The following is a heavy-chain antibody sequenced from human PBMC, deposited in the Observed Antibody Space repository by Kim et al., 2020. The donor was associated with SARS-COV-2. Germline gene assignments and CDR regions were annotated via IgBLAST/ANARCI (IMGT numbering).Heavy chain of an antibody. V-gene: IGHV3-23*01. D-gene: IGHD2-21*01. CDR2: IDGSDGTT. J-gene: IGHJ4*02. CDR1: GFTFTGHA. Sequence: GGSLRLSCTTSGFTFTGHAMSWVRQAPGKGLEWVSSIDGSDGTTYYVDSVRGRFTISRDDAKNTLYLQMSALRGDDTAVYYCEKGGWGWIWDHWGQGTLVTVSS. CDR3: EKGGWGWIWDH.